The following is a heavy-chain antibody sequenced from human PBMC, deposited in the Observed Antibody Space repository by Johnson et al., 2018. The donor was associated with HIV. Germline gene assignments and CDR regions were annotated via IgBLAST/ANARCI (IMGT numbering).Heavy chain of an antibody. D-gene: IGHD6-19*01. CDR3: ARERGYSSVLWKLSEAAFDI. CDR2: IWYDGSNK. Sequence: QVQLVESGGGVVQPGASLRLSCAASGFTFSSYGMHWVRQAPGKGLEWVAVIWYDGSNKYYADSVKGRFTISRDNSKNTLYLQMNSLRAEDTAVYYCARERGYSSVLWKLSEAAFDIWGQGTMVTVSS. J-gene: IGHJ3*02. CDR1: GFTFSSYG. V-gene: IGHV3-33*01.